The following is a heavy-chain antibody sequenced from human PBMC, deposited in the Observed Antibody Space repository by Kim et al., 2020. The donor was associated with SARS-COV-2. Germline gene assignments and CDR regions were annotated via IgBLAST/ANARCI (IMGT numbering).Heavy chain of an antibody. Sequence: GGSLRLSCAASGFTFSSYSMNWVRQAPGKGLEWVSYISSSSSTIYYADSVKGRFTISRDNAKNSLYLQMNSLRAEDTAVYYCARDAPSSNYDILTGYYLDAFDIWGQGTMVTVSS. V-gene: IGHV3-48*04. CDR3: ARDAPSSNYDILTGYYLDAFDI. CDR2: ISSSSSTI. CDR1: GFTFSSYS. D-gene: IGHD3-9*01. J-gene: IGHJ3*02.